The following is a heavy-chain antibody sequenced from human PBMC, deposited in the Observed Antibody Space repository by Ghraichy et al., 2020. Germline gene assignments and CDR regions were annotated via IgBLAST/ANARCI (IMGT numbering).Heavy chain of an antibody. J-gene: IGHJ4*02. CDR1: GFSVRNYG. V-gene: IGHV3-33*01. CDR2: IWSDGSSR. D-gene: IGHD4-11*01. Sequence: GGSLRLSCAASGFSVRNYGIHWIRQAPGKGLEWVAVIWSDGSSRYYADSVRGRFTISKDISKSTVYLQMNSLRAEDTALYYCARDLYSDSFDYWGQGTLVTVSS. CDR3: ARDLYSDSFDY.